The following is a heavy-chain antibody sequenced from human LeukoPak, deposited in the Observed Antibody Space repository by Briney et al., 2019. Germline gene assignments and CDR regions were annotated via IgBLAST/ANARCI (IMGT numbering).Heavy chain of an antibody. CDR2: IYHSGST. Sequence: SQALSLTCTVSGGSISSGGYYWSWIRQPPGKGLEWIGYIYHSGSTYYNPSLKSRVTISVDRSKNQFSLKLSSVTAADTAVYYCARDGRYCSSTSCPNAAFDYWGQGTLVTVSS. J-gene: IGHJ4*02. CDR1: GGSISSGGYY. CDR3: ARDGRYCSSTSCPNAAFDY. D-gene: IGHD2-2*01. V-gene: IGHV4-30-2*01.